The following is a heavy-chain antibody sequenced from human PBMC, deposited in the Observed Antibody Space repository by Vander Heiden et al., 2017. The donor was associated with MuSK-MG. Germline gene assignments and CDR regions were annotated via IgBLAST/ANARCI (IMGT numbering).Heavy chain of an antibody. D-gene: IGHD6-13*01. CDR2: INPNGGGT. Sequence: QVQLVQSRAEVTKPGAAVKVSCRASEYTFTGHYTHWVRQAPGQGLRWIGWINPNGGGTNYAQKFQGRVTMTRDTSISTAYMELSRLRSDDTAVYYCAGEGAAAGLYNWFDPWGQGTLVTVSS. CDR3: AGEGAAAGLYNWFDP. V-gene: IGHV1-2*02. CDR1: EYTFTGHY. J-gene: IGHJ5*02.